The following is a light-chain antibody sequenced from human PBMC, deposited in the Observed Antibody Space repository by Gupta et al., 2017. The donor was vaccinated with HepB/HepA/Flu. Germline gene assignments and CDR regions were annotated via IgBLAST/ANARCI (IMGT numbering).Light chain of an antibody. CDR2: DAA. CDR1: QSVGTY. Sequence: EIVLTKSPSTLSLSPGERATLSCRATQSVGTYLAWYHQKPGQPPRLLIYDAADRGTGIPARFSGGGSGTEVTLTSSSLEHEDFAVYYCQQYSKWPTCPFGHGTKVDIK. J-gene: IGKJ3*01. V-gene: IGKV3-11*01. CDR3: QQYSKWPTCP.